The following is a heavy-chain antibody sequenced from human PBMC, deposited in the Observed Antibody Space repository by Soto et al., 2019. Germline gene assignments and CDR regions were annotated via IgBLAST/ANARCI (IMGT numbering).Heavy chain of an antibody. V-gene: IGHV4-31*03. Sequence: PSETLSLTCTVSGGSISSGGYYWSWIRQHPGKGLEWIGYIYYSGSTNYNPSLKSRVTISVDTSKNQFSLKLTSVTAADTAVYDCARVRGGGPFDDWGQGTRVTVSS. CDR3: ARVRGGGPFDD. CDR1: GGSISSGGYY. CDR2: IYYSGST. D-gene: IGHD1-26*01. J-gene: IGHJ4*02.